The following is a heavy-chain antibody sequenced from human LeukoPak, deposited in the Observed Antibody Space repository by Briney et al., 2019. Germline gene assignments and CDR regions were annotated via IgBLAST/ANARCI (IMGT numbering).Heavy chain of an antibody. CDR3: AKGTLAHYYDSSGYYHLSFDY. CDR1: GFTFSSYA. Sequence: GRSLRLSCAASGFTFSSYAMHWVRQAPGKGLEWVSGISGSGGSTYYADSVKGRFTISRDNSKNTLYLQMNSLRAEDTAVYSCAKGTLAHYYDSSGYYHLSFDYWGQGTLVTVSS. D-gene: IGHD3-22*01. V-gene: IGHV3-23*01. CDR2: ISGSGGST. J-gene: IGHJ4*02.